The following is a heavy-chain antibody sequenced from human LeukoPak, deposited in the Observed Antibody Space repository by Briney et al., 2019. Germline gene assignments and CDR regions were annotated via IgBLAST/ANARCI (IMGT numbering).Heavy chain of an antibody. V-gene: IGHV1-18*01. CDR2: ISAYNGNT. CDR1: GYTFTSYG. J-gene: IGHJ4*02. D-gene: IGHD6-13*01. Sequence: ASVKVSCKTSGYTFTSYGITWVRQAPGQGLEWMGCISAYNGNTNYAQKLQGRVTMTTDTSTSTAYMELRSLRSDDTAVYYCASGVRTGIAAAAPFDYWGQGTLVTVSS. CDR3: ASGVRTGIAAAAPFDY.